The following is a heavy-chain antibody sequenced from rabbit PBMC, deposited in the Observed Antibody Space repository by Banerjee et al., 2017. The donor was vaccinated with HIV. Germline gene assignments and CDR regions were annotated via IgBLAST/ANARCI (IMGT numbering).Heavy chain of an antibody. CDR1: GFSFSTNYF. CDR3: ARGPAFDTSSNVYLDVDYGMDL. V-gene: IGHV1S40*01. Sequence: QSLEESGGDLVKPGASLTLTCTASGFSFSTNYFMCWVRQAPGKGLEWIACIISDSNVYYASWAKGRFTISKTSSTTVTLQMTSLTAADTATYFCARGPAFDTSSNVYLDVDYGMDLWGQGTLVTVS. CDR2: IISDSNV. J-gene: IGHJ6*01. D-gene: IGHD1-1*01.